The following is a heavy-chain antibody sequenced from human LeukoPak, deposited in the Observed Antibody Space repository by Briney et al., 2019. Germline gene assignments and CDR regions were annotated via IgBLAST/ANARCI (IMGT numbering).Heavy chain of an antibody. D-gene: IGHD2-8*01. Sequence: GGSLRLSCAASGFTFSSYAMSWVRQAPGKGLEWVSSISGSGGSTYSADSVKGRFTISRDNSKNTLYLQMNSLRAEDTALYYCAKDRSCTNDICHGNFDYWGQGTMGSVSP. CDR2: ISGSGGST. J-gene: IGHJ4*02. V-gene: IGHV3-23*01. CDR1: GFTFSSYA. CDR3: AKDRSCTNDICHGNFDY.